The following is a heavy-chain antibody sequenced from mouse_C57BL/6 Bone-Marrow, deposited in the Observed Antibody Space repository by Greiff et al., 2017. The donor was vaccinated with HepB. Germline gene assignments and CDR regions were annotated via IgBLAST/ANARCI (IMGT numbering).Heavy chain of an antibody. D-gene: IGHD1-1*01. CDR2: IHPNSGST. V-gene: IGHV1-64*01. Sequence: VQLQQPGAELVKPGASVKLSCKASGYTFTSYWMHWVKQRPGQGLEWIGMIHPNSGSTNYNEKFKSKATLTVDKSSSTAYMQLSSLTSEDSAVYYCAGYYYGSSYRWYFDVWGTGTTVTVSS. CDR3: AGYYYGSSYRWYFDV. CDR1: GYTFTSYW. J-gene: IGHJ1*03.